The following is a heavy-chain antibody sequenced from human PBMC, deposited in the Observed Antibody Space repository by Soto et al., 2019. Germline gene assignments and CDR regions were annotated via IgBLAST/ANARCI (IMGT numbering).Heavy chain of an antibody. CDR2: MNPNRGNT. Sequence: ASVKVSCKASRYTFTSYDINWVRQATGQGLEWMGWMNPNRGNTGYAQEFQGRVTMTRNTSISTAYMELSSLRSEDTAVYYCATGVLSYYMDVRGKGTTVTVSS. V-gene: IGHV1-8*01. D-gene: IGHD7-27*01. CDR3: ATGVLSYYMDV. J-gene: IGHJ6*03. CDR1: RYTFTSYD.